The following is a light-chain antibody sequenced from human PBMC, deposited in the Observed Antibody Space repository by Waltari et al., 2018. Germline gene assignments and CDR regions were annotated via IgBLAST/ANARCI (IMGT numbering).Light chain of an antibody. CDR1: QSVGNN. CDR3: QQYHKWPPLT. Sequence: EIVMTQSPATLSVSPGERGTLSCRASQSVGNNRAWYQQRPGQAPRLLICGASTRAAGVPARFSGSGSGTEFTLTISSLQSEDFGVYYCQQYHKWPPLTFGGGTRVEI. V-gene: IGKV3-15*01. J-gene: IGKJ4*01. CDR2: GAS.